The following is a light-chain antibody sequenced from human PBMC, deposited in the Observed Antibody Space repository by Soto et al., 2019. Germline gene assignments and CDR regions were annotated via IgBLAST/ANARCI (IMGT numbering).Light chain of an antibody. CDR1: QSISSW. Sequence: DIQMTQSPSTLSASVGARVPITCRASQSISSWLAWYQQKPGKAPKLLIYDASSLESGVPSRFSGSGSGTDFTLTITRLQPDDFATYYCQHYNSFSRTFGQGTKVDIK. V-gene: IGKV1-5*01. CDR2: DAS. J-gene: IGKJ1*01. CDR3: QHYNSFSRT.